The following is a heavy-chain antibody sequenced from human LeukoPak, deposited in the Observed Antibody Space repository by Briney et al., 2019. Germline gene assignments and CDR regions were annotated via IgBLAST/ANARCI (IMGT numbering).Heavy chain of an antibody. J-gene: IGHJ4*02. CDR2: ISSSSSYI. V-gene: IGHV3-21*01. Sequence: PGGSLRLSCAASGFTFSSYSMTWVRQAPGKGLEWVSSISSSSSYIYYADSLKGRFTISRDNAKNSLYLQMNSLRAEDTAVYYCARDNSGSYYPWCPDYWRQGTLVTVSS. D-gene: IGHD1-26*01. CDR1: GFTFSSYS. CDR3: ARDNSGSYYPWCPDY.